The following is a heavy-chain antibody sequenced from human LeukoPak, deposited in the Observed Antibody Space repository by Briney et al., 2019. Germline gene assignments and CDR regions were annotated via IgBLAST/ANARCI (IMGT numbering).Heavy chain of an antibody. V-gene: IGHV3-48*03. CDR1: GFTFSSYE. CDR3: ARETYFDY. J-gene: IGHJ4*02. Sequence: PGGSLRLSCVAPGFTFSSYEMSWVRQAPGKGLEWLSYISSSGSTIYYADFVKGRFTISRDNAKNPVYLQMNSLRAEDTAVYYCARETYFDYWGQGTLLTVSS. CDR2: ISSSGSTI.